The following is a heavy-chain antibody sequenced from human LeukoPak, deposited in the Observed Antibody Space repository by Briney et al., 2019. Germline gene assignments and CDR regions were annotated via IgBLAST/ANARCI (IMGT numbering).Heavy chain of an antibody. CDR2: IRSKAYGGTT. Sequence: QPGGSLRLSCTASGFTFGDYAMSWFRQAPGKGLEWVGFIRSKAYGGTTEYAASVKGRFTISRDDSKSIAYLQMNSLKTEDTAVYYCTRPYCSGGSCYGPHPMGVGGVYYYGMDVWGQGTTVTVSS. CDR1: GFTFGDYA. CDR3: TRPYCSGGSCYGPHPMGVGGVYYYGMDV. V-gene: IGHV3-49*03. J-gene: IGHJ6*02. D-gene: IGHD2-15*01.